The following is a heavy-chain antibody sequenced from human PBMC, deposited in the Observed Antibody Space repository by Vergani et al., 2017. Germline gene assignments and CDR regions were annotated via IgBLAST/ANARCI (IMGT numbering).Heavy chain of an antibody. CDR3: ATSGSYYRRDAFDI. CDR1: GGSISSYY. V-gene: IGHV4-4*07. D-gene: IGHD1-26*01. Sequence: QVQLQESGPGLVKPSETLSLTCTVSGGSISSYYWSWTRQPAGKGLEWIGRIYTSGSTNYNPSLKSRVTMSVDTSKNQCSLKLSSVTAADTAVYYCATSGSYYRRDAFDIWGQGTMVTVSS. CDR2: IYTSGST. J-gene: IGHJ3*02.